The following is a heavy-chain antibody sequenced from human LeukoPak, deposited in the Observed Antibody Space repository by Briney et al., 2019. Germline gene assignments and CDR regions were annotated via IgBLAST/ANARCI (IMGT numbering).Heavy chain of an antibody. CDR3: ARWTVTRVDY. V-gene: IGHV4-39*01. J-gene: IGHJ4*02. CDR1: GGSISSSSYY. D-gene: IGHD4-17*01. CDR2: IYYSGST. Sequence: SETLSLTCTVSGGSISSSSYYWGWIRQPPGKGLEWIGSIYYSGSTYYNPSLKSRVTISVDTSKNQFSLKLSSVTAADTAVYYCARWTVTRVDYWGQGTLVTVSS.